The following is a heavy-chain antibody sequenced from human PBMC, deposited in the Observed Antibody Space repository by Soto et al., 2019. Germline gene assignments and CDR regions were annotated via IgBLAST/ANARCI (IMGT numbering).Heavy chain of an antibody. CDR3: ASWRGLNPAEYFQH. CDR2: MNPNSGNT. CDR1: GYTFTSYD. Sequence: GASVKVSCKASGYTFTSYDINWVRQATGQGLEWMGWMNPNSGNTGYAQKFQGRVTMTRNTSISTAYMELSSLRSEDTAVYYCASWRGLNPAEYFQHWGRGTLVTVSS. D-gene: IGHD1-1*01. J-gene: IGHJ1*01. V-gene: IGHV1-8*01.